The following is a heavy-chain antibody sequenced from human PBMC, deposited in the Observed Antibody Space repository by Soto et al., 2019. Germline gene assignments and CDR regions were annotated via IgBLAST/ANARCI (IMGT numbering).Heavy chain of an antibody. J-gene: IGHJ4*02. D-gene: IGHD3-22*01. CDR2: MYYSGST. CDR1: GGSITTYY. Sequence: LPETLSLTCTVSGGSITTYYWSWIRQPPGKGLEWIGYMYYSGSTNYNPSLKSRVTISVDTSKNQFSLKLSSVTAADTAVYYCARDYDSSGYYYQYWGQGTLVTVSS. CDR3: ARDYDSSGYYYQY. V-gene: IGHV4-59*01.